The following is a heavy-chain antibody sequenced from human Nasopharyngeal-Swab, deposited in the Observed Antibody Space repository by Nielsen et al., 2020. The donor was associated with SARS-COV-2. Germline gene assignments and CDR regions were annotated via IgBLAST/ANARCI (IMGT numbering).Heavy chain of an antibody. CDR2: ISYDGSNK. J-gene: IGHJ4*02. V-gene: IGHV3-30*03. CDR1: GFTFSSYG. Sequence: GGSLRLSCAASGFTFSSYGMHWVRQAPGKGLEWVAVISYDGSNKYYADSVKGRFTISGDNSKNTLYLQMNSLRAEDTAVYYCARETVAGTRPDYWGQGTLVTVSS. D-gene: IGHD6-19*01. CDR3: ARETVAGTRPDY.